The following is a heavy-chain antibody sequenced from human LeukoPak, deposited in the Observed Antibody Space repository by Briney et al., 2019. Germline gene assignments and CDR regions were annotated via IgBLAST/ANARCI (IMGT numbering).Heavy chain of an antibody. D-gene: IGHD5-18*01. CDR1: GGSFSGYY. J-gene: IGHJ4*02. CDR3: ARKVRGYSYGSYGY. Sequence: SETLSLTCAVCGGSFSGYYWSWIRQPPGKGLEWIGEINHSGSTNYNPSLKSRVTISVDTSKNQFSLKLSSVTAADTAVYYCARKVRGYSYGSYGYWGQGTLVTVSS. V-gene: IGHV4-34*01. CDR2: INHSGST.